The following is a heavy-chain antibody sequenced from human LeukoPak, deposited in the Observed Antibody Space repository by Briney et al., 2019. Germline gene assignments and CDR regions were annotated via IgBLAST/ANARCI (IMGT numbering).Heavy chain of an antibody. CDR3: ARGGINVLLWFGEPFDY. V-gene: IGHV1-18*01. CDR2: ISAYNGNT. D-gene: IGHD3-10*01. Sequence: ASVKVSCKASGYTFTSYAMNWVRQAPGQGLEWMGWISAYNGNTNYAQKLQGRVTMTTDTSTSTAYMELRSLRSDDTAVCYCARGGINVLLWFGEPFDYWGQGTLVTVSS. J-gene: IGHJ4*02. CDR1: GYTFTSYA.